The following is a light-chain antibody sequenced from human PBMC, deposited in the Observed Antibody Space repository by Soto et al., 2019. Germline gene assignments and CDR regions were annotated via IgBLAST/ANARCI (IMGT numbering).Light chain of an antibody. CDR2: DAS. V-gene: IGKV3-11*01. J-gene: IGKJ4*01. CDR1: QSVSSY. CDR3: QHRSNWPPVT. Sequence: EIVLTQSPATLSLSLGERATLSCRASQSVSSYLAWYQQKPGQAPRLLIYDASNRAPGIPARFSGSGSGADFTLTISSLEPEDFAVYYCQHRSNWPPVTFGGGTKVEIK.